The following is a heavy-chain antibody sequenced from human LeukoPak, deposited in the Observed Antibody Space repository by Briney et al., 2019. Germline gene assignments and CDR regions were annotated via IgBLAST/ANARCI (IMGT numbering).Heavy chain of an antibody. V-gene: IGHV3-33*06. CDR2: IWNDGSYK. CDR3: AKPTRGIVSFVIAY. D-gene: IGHD3-16*02. CDR1: GSTFSSCG. J-gene: IGHJ4*02. Sequence: LSGGSLRLSCAASGSTFSSCGMHWVRQAPGKGLEWVAVIWNDGSYKYYADSVKGRFTISRDNSKNTLYLEMNSLRAEDTAVYYCAKPTRGIVSFVIAYWGQGTLVTVSS.